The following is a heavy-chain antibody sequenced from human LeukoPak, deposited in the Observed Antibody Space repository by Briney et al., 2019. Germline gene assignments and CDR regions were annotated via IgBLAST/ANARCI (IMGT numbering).Heavy chain of an antibody. Sequence: PGGSLRLSCAASGFTFSSYSMNWVRQAPGKGLEWVSSISSSSSYVFYADSVKGRFTISRDNARKSLHLQMNSLRAEDTAVYYCARDRPGFLGTFDIWGQGTTVTVSS. CDR1: GFTFSSYS. D-gene: IGHD6-6*01. J-gene: IGHJ3*02. CDR2: ISSSSSYV. V-gene: IGHV3-21*01. CDR3: ARDRPGFLGTFDI.